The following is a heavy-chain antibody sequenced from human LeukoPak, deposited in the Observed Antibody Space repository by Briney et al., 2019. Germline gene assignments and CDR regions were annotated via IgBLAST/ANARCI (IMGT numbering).Heavy chain of an antibody. D-gene: IGHD6-13*01. J-gene: IGHJ4*02. CDR2: ISSIGGST. V-gene: IGHV3-64D*09. CDR3: VKVWLAAAGGMFDY. Sequence: GGTLTLSCSASGFTFSSYAMHWIRQAPGKGLEYVAAISSIGGSTYYTDSAKRRFTISRDNSKNTLYLQMSSLRAEDTAVYYCVKVWLAAAGGMFDYWGQGTLVTVSS. CDR1: GFTFSSYA.